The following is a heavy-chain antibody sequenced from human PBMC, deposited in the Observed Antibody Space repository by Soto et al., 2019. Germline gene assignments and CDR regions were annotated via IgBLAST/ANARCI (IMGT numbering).Heavy chain of an antibody. D-gene: IGHD5-12*01. CDR1: GYTFTSYA. J-gene: IGHJ6*03. V-gene: IGHV1-3*01. Sequence: ASVKVSCKASGYTFTSYAMHWVRQAPGQRLEWMGWINAGNGNTKYSQKFQGRVTITRDTSASTAYMELSSLRSEDTAVYYCAGMVATSTINYYYYYMDVWGKGTTVTVSS. CDR3: AGMVATSTINYYYYYMDV. CDR2: INAGNGNT.